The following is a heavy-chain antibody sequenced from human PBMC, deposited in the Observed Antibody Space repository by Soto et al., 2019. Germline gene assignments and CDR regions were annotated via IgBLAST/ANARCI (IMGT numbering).Heavy chain of an antibody. Sequence: VKVSCKASGYTFTSYGISWVRQAPGKGLEWMGWISAYNGNTNYAQKLQGRVTMTTDTSTSTAYMELRSLRSDDTAVYYCARSGVRFLEWLPHDAFDIWGQGTMVTVSS. CDR2: ISAYNGNT. D-gene: IGHD3-3*01. CDR3: ARSGVRFLEWLPHDAFDI. CDR1: GYTFTSYG. V-gene: IGHV1-18*01. J-gene: IGHJ3*02.